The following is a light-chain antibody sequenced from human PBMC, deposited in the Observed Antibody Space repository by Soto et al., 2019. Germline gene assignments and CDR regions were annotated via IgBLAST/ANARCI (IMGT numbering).Light chain of an antibody. J-gene: IGKJ1*01. CDR1: QSISNH. Sequence: DIQMTQSPSSLSASVEDRVIITCRASQSISNHLNWYQQKPGKAPQLLIFAASSLQSGVPSRFSGSRSGPDFTLTISSLQPEDFETYYCQQSYSSPPTFGQGTKVEIK. CDR3: QQSYSSPPT. CDR2: AAS. V-gene: IGKV1-39*01.